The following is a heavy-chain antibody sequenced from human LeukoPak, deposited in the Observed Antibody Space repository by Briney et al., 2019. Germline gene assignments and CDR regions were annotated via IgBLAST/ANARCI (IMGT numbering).Heavy chain of an antibody. CDR2: IYTSGST. CDR1: GGSISSDNYY. Sequence: SQTLSLTCTVSGGSISSDNYYWSWIRQPAGKGLEWIGRIYTSGSTNCNPSLKSRLTISVDTSKDQVALKLSSVTAADTAVYFCASSKRGGGSGYWGQGTLVTVSS. CDR3: ASSKRGGGSGY. D-gene: IGHD2-15*01. V-gene: IGHV4-61*02. J-gene: IGHJ4*02.